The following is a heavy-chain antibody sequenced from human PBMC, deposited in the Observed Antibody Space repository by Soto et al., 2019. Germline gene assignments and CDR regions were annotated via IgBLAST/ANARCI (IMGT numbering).Heavy chain of an antibody. D-gene: IGHD2-15*01. CDR1: GGSISSYY. J-gene: IGHJ6*03. Sequence: SETLSLTCTVSGGSISSYYWSWIRQPPGKGLERIGYIYYSGSTNYNPSLKSRVTISVDTSKNQFSLKLSSVTAADTAVYYCARGYCSGGSCRNYYYMDVWGKGTTVT. V-gene: IGHV4-59*08. CDR2: IYYSGST. CDR3: ARGYCSGGSCRNYYYMDV.